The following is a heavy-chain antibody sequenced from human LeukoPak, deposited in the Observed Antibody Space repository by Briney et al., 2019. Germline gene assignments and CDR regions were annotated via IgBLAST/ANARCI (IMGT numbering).Heavy chain of an antibody. CDR2: INPNSGGT. CDR1: GYTFTGYY. V-gene: IGHV1-2*02. D-gene: IGHD3-22*01. Sequence: GASVTVSCKASGYTFTGYYMHWVRQAPGQGRERMGWINPNSGGTNYAQKFQGRVTMTRDTSISTAYMELSRLRSDDTAVYYCARLYYDSSGYYSSPDDYWGQGTLVTVSS. J-gene: IGHJ4*02. CDR3: ARLYYDSSGYYSSPDDY.